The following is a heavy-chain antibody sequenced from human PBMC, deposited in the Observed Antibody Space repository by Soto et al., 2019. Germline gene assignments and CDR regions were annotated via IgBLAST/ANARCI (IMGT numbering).Heavy chain of an antibody. CDR3: AHRLLQRLAYNWFDP. Sequence: QITLKESGPTLVKHTQTLTLTCTLSGFSLSTNGAVVGWIRQPPGKALGWLALIFWDDDKSYSPSLKSRLTITKDTSKNQVVLTMTNMGPVDTGTYYCAHRLLQRLAYNWFDPWGQGTLVTVSS. CDR2: IFWDDDK. D-gene: IGHD6-25*01. V-gene: IGHV2-5*02. CDR1: GFSLSTNGAV. J-gene: IGHJ5*02.